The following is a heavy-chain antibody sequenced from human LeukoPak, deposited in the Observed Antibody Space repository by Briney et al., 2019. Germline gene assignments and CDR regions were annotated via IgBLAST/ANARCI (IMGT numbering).Heavy chain of an antibody. CDR1: GGSISSYY. CDR3: ARQAVRYSSSSHFDY. D-gene: IGHD6-6*01. V-gene: IGHV4-4*09. J-gene: IGHJ4*02. Sequence: SETLSLTCTVSGGSISSYYWSWIRQPPGKGLEWIGYIYTSGSTNYNPSLKSRVTISVDTSKNQFSLKLSSVAAADTAVYYCARQAVRYSSSSHFDYWGQGTLVTVSS. CDR2: IYTSGST.